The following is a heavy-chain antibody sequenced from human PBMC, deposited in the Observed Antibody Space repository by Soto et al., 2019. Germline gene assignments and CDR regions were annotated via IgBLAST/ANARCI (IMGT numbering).Heavy chain of an antibody. CDR2: ISAYNGNT. Sequence: GASVKVSCKASGYTFTSYGISWVRQAPGQGLEWMGWISAYNGNTNYAQKLQGRVTMTTDTSTSTAYMELRSLRSDDTAVHYCARDYSGYDLSKNYYYYYGMDVWGQGTTVTVSS. J-gene: IGHJ6*02. V-gene: IGHV1-18*01. D-gene: IGHD5-12*01. CDR1: GYTFTSYG. CDR3: ARDYSGYDLSKNYYYYYGMDV.